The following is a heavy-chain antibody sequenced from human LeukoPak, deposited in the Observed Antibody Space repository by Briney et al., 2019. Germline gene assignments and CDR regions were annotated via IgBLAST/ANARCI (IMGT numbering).Heavy chain of an antibody. J-gene: IGHJ4*02. CDR3: ARVPYYYGSGSYYSGYYFDY. CDR2: ISSSGSTI. D-gene: IGHD3-10*01. Sequence: GGSLRLSCAASGFTFSDYYMSWIRQAPGKGLEWVSYISSSGSTIYYADSVKGRFTISRDNAKNSLYLQMNSLRAEDTAVYYCARVPYYYGSGSYYSGYYFDYWGQGTLVTVSS. CDR1: GFTFSDYY. V-gene: IGHV3-11*04.